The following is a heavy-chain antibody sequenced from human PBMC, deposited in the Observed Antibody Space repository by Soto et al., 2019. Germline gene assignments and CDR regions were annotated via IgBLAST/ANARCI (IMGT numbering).Heavy chain of an antibody. J-gene: IGHJ6*02. Sequence: QVQLVESGGGVVQPGRSLRLSCAASGFTFSSYTMHWVRQAPGKGLEWVAVISYDGSNKYYADSVKGRFTISRDHSNNTLYLQMNSLRAEDTAVYCCARELSNSDLWSGYQREYRYNYYGMDVWGQGTTVTVSS. CDR2: ISYDGSNK. D-gene: IGHD3-3*01. V-gene: IGHV3-30-3*01. CDR1: GFTFSSYT. CDR3: ARELSNSDLWSGYQREYRYNYYGMDV.